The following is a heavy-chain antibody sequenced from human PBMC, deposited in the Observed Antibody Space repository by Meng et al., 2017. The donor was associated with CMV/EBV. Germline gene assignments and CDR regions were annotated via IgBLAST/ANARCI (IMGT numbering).Heavy chain of an antibody. Sequence: GSLRLSCAVYGGSFSGYYWSWIRQPPGKGLEWIGEINHSGSTNYNPSLKSRVTISVDTSKNQFSLKLSSVTAADTAVYYCARGRGRLSFTQDYWGQGTLVTVSS. J-gene: IGHJ4*02. CDR1: GGSFSGYY. V-gene: IGHV4-34*01. CDR3: ARGRGRLSFTQDY. D-gene: IGHD2/OR15-2a*01. CDR2: INHSGST.